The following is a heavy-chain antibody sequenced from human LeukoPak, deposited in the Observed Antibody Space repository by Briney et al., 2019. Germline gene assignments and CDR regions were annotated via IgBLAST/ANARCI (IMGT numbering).Heavy chain of an antibody. CDR2: MNPNSGNT. Sequence: ASVKVSCKASGGTFSSYAISWVRQATGQGLEWMGWMNPNSGNTGYAQKFQGRVTMTRNTSISTAYMELSSLRSEDTAVYYCARGRYYYDSSGYSPADYWGQGTLVTVSS. CDR1: GGTFSSYA. J-gene: IGHJ4*02. CDR3: ARGRYYYDSSGYSPADY. D-gene: IGHD3-22*01. V-gene: IGHV1-8*02.